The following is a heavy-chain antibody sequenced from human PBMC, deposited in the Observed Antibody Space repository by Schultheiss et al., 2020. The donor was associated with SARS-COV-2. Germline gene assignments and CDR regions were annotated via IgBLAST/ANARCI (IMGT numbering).Heavy chain of an antibody. CDR1: GFTFSSYA. J-gene: IGHJ3*02. Sequence: GGSLRLSCAASGFTFSSYAMSWVRQAPGKGLEWVAVIWYDGSNKYYADSVKGRFTISRDNSKNTLYLQMNSLRAEDTAVYYCAKERGYSYGYIPLDAFDIWGQGTMVTVSS. D-gene: IGHD5-18*01. CDR3: AKERGYSYGYIPLDAFDI. CDR2: IWYDGSNK. V-gene: IGHV3-30*02.